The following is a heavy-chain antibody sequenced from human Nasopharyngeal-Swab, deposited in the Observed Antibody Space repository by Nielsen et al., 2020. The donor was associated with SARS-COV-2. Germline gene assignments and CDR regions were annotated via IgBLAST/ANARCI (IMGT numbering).Heavy chain of an antibody. CDR3: ARHRGATVITDIDY. J-gene: IGHJ4*02. CDR1: GYSFTNYW. CDR2: IYPEYDI. D-gene: IGHD2-21*01. Sequence: GESLKISCKDSGYSFTNYWIGWVRQMPGKGLEWMGIIYPEYDIRYSPSFQGQVTISADKSTGTAYLQWSSLKASDTAVYYCARHRGATVITDIDYWGPGSLVTVSS. V-gene: IGHV5-51*01.